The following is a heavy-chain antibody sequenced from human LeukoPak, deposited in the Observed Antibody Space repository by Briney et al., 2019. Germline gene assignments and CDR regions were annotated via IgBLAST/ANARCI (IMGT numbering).Heavy chain of an antibody. CDR2: IYYSGST. CDR3: ARHGHYYDTSGYYSIPDF. CDR1: GGAITGYY. D-gene: IGHD3-22*01. Sequence: PSETLSLTCTVSGGAITGYYWSWIRQPPGKGLEWIGYIYYSGSTDYNPSLKSRVTISVDTSKNQISLKLSSVTAADTAVYYCARHGHYYDTSGYYSIPDFWGQGTLVTVSS. V-gene: IGHV4-59*08. J-gene: IGHJ4*02.